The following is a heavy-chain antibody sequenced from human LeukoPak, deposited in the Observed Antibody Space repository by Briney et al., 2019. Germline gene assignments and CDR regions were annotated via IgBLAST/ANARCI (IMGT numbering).Heavy chain of an antibody. D-gene: IGHD6-13*01. Sequence: SETLSLTCTVSGDSINSNDYYWGWIRQPPGKGLEWIGTVYYSGSTYYIPFLRGRLTISLDTSKNQFSLRLNSVTAADTAVYYCARHSSSWSPNPDYWGQGTLVTVSS. CDR1: GDSINSNDYY. V-gene: IGHV4-39*01. CDR2: VYYSGST. J-gene: IGHJ4*02. CDR3: ARHSSSWSPNPDY.